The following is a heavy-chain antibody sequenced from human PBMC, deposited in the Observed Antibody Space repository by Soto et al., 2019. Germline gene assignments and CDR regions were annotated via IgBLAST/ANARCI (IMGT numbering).Heavy chain of an antibody. CDR1: GLTFSSYS. Sequence: PGGSLRLSCAASGLTFSSYSMNWVRQAPGKRLEWVSSISSRSSDIYYADSVKGRFTISRDNAKKSLYLQMTSLRAEDTAVYYCAREVVIPPGYYYAMDVWGQGTTVTVSS. J-gene: IGHJ6*02. D-gene: IGHD3-22*01. V-gene: IGHV3-21*01. CDR2: ISSRSSDI. CDR3: AREVVIPPGYYYAMDV.